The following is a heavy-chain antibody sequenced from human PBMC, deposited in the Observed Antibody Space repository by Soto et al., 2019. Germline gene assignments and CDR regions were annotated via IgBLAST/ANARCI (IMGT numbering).Heavy chain of an antibody. CDR3: ARVEFSGYYDILTGYYYFGY. CDR2: ISAYNGNT. CDR1: GYTFTSYG. V-gene: IGHV1-18*01. Sequence: ASVKVSCKASGYTFTSYGISWVRQAPGQGLEWMGWISAYNGNTNYAQKLQGRVTMTTDTSTSTAYMELRSLRSDDTAVYYCARVEFSGYYDILTGYYYFGYWGQRTLGTVSS. J-gene: IGHJ4*02. D-gene: IGHD3-9*01.